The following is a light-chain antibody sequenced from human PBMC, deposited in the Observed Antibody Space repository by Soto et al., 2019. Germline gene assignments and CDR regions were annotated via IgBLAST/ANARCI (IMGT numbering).Light chain of an antibody. CDR2: DAS. V-gene: IGKV1-5*01. CDR1: QSISSW. Sequence: DIQMTQSPSTLSASVGDRVTITSRASQSISSWLAWYQQKPGKAPKVLIYDASSLESGVPSRFSGSGSGTEFTLTISSLQPDDFATYYCQQYNSYSCTFGQGTKVDI. CDR3: QQYNSYSCT. J-gene: IGKJ2*02.